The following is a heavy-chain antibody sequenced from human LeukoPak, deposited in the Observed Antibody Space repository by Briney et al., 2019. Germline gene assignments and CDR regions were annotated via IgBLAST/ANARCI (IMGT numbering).Heavy chain of an antibody. J-gene: IGHJ3*02. Sequence: SETLSLTCTVSGGSISSYYWSWIRQPPGKGLEWIGYIYYSGSTNYNPSLKSRVTISVDTSKNQFSLKLSSVTAADTAVYYCARGFIAAAGTGAFDIWGQGTMVTVSS. V-gene: IGHV4-59*01. CDR1: GGSISSYY. CDR3: ARGFIAAAGTGAFDI. CDR2: IYYSGST. D-gene: IGHD6-13*01.